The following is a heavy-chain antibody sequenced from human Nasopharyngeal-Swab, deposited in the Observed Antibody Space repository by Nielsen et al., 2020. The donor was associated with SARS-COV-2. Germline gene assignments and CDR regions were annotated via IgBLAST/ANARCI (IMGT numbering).Heavy chain of an antibody. CDR2: IYHSGST. D-gene: IGHD3-10*01. CDR3: ARGRRHYYGSGSYYYYYYMDV. V-gene: IGHV4-38-2*02. J-gene: IGHJ6*03. CDR1: GYSISSGYY. Sequence: SETLSLTCTVSGYSISSGYYWGWIRQPPGKGLEWIGSIYHSGSTYYNPSLKSRVTISVDTSKNQFSLKLSSVTAADTAVYYCARGRRHYYGSGSYYYYYYMDVWGKGTTVTVSS.